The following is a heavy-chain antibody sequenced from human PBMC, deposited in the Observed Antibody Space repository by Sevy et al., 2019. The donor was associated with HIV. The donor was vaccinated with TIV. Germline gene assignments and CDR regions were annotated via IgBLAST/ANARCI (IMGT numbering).Heavy chain of an antibody. CDR1: GGSVTSDSYY. CDR3: ARYRSPCGDYATGSFDS. CDR2: IFYSGST. J-gene: IGHJ4*02. D-gene: IGHD4-17*01. V-gene: IGHV4-61*01. Sequence: SETLSLTCSVSGGSVTSDSYYWSWIRQPPGKGLEWIASIFYSGSTNYNSSLKSRVTMSVDTSKNQFSLRVSAVTAADTAVYYCARYRSPCGDYATGSFDSWGQGTLVTVSS.